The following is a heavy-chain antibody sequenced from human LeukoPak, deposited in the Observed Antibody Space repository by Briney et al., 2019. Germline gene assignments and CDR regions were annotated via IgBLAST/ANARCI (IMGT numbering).Heavy chain of an antibody. V-gene: IGHV3-23*01. D-gene: IGHD3-10*01. CDR3: AKYLGSGTSFDD. CDR1: GYTLSSFD. CDR2: ISGSGGST. J-gene: IGHJ4*02. Sequence: PGGSQRLSCAACGYTLSSFDMTWVRQSPGKGREGVSSISGSGGSTYYADPVQRRFTISRDNSKTTLYLQMNSLRAEDTAVYYCAKYLGSGTSFDDWGQGTLVTVPS.